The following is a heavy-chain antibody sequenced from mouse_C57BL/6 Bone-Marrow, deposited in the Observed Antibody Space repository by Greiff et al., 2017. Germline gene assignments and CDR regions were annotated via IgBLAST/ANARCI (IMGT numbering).Heavy chain of an antibody. V-gene: IGHV1-69*01. CDR3: ARERIYYYGSSQYYYAMDY. D-gene: IGHD1-1*01. CDR1: GYTFTSYW. CDR2: IDPSDSYN. Sequence: QVQLQQPGAELVMPGASVKLSCKASGYTFTSYWMHWVKQRPGQGLEWIGEIDPSDSYNNYNQKFKGKSTLTVDKSSSTAYMQLSSLTSEDSAVYYCARERIYYYGSSQYYYAMDYWGQGTSVTVSS. J-gene: IGHJ4*01.